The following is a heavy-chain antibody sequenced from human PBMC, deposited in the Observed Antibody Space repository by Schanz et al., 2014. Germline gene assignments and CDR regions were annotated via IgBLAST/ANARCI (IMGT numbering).Heavy chain of an antibody. V-gene: IGHV4-61*02. CDR2: VYTSGST. Sequence: QVQLQESGPGLVKPSQTLSLTCSVSGGSISSGSYYWNWIRQPAGKGLEWIGRVYTSGSTNYNPSLKSRVPISLDTSKTQFSLTLTSLTAADTAVYYCARDTTWRLDLWGRGTLXTVSS. CDR3: ARDTTWRLDL. CDR1: GGSISSGSYY. D-gene: IGHD1-1*01. J-gene: IGHJ2*01.